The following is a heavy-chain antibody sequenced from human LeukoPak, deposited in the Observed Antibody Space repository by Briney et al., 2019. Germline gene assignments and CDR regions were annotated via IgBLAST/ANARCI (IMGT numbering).Heavy chain of an antibody. Sequence: ASVKVSCKASGYTFTSYYMHWVRQAPGQGLEWMGIINPSGGSTSYAQKFQGRVTMTRDTSISTAYMELSRLRSDDTAVYYCARDNNIADSSSWYLIYYWGQGTLVTVSS. CDR3: ARDNNIADSSSWYLIYY. V-gene: IGHV1-46*01. J-gene: IGHJ4*02. CDR1: GYTFTSYY. D-gene: IGHD6-13*01. CDR2: INPSGGST.